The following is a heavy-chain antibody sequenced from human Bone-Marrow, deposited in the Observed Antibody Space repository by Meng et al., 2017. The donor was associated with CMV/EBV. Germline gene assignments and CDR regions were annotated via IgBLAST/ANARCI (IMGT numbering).Heavy chain of an antibody. Sequence: SCKGSGYSFTSYWISWVRQMPGKGLEWMGRIDPSDSYTNYSPSFQGHVTISADKSISTAYLQWSSLKASDTAMYYCARHSSSSWPLDYWGQGTLVTVSS. D-gene: IGHD6-13*01. CDR1: GYSFTSYW. CDR3: ARHSSSSWPLDY. V-gene: IGHV5-10-1*01. J-gene: IGHJ4*02. CDR2: IDPSDSYT.